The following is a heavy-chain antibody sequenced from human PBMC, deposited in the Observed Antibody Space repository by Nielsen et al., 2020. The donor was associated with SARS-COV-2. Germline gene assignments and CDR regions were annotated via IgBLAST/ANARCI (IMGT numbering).Heavy chain of an antibody. CDR2: INAGNGNT. Sequence: ASVKVSCKASGYTFTSYAMHWVRQAHGQRLEWMGWINAGNGNTKYSQKFQGRVTMTRDTSANTAYMELSSLSSEDTAVYYCARITPSSGWDYWGQGTLVTVSS. CDR1: GYTFTSYA. J-gene: IGHJ4*02. CDR3: ARITPSSGWDY. V-gene: IGHV1-3*01. D-gene: IGHD6-19*01.